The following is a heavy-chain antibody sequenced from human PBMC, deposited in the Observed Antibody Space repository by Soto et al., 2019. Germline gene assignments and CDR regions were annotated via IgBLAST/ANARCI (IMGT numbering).Heavy chain of an antibody. J-gene: IGHJ1*01. V-gene: IGHV1-18*03. CDR2: INPYNGNT. Sequence: QVQLVQSGAEVKKPGASVKVSCKASGYTFTSYGISWVRQAPGQGLEWMGWINPYNGNTNYAQKLQGRVTMTTDIITTTVVVRLRYTGSFDLALQYRGNDWTDCNHW. CDR1: GYTFTSYG. CDR3: GNDWTDCNH. D-gene: IGHD1-1*01.